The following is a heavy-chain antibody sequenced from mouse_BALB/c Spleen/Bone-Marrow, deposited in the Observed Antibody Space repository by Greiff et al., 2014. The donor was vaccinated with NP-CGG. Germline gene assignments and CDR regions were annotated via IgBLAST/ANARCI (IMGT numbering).Heavy chain of an antibody. J-gene: IGHJ4*01. D-gene: IGHD1-1*01. Sequence: QVQLQQSGAELVKPGASVKMSCKASGYTFTSYWMHWVKQRPGQGLEWIGVIDPSDSYTSYNQKFKGKATLTVDTSSSTAYMQLSSLTSEDSAVYYCTRWGTTVVAYYAMDYWGQGTSATVSS. CDR1: GYTFTSYW. V-gene: IGHV1S127*01. CDR2: IDPSDSYT. CDR3: TRWGTTVVAYYAMDY.